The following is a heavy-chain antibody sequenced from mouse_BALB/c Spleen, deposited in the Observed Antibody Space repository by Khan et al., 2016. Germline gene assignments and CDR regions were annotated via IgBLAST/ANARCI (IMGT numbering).Heavy chain of an antibody. J-gene: IGHJ2*01. V-gene: IGHV5-6-3*01. Sequence: EVELVESGVGLVQPGGSLKLSCAASGFTFSTYGMSWVRQTPDKRLELVATINSNGGSTYYPDSVKGRFTISRDNAKNTLYLQMSSLKSEDTAMYYCARENYRYYFDYWGQGTTLTVSS. CDR3: ARENYRYYFDY. CDR2: INSNGGST. D-gene: IGHD2-14*01. CDR1: GFTFSTYG.